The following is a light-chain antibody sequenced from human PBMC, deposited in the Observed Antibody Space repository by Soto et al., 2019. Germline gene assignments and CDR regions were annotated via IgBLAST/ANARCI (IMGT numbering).Light chain of an antibody. J-gene: IGLJ2*01. V-gene: IGLV2-14*01. CDR1: SSDVGGYNY. Sequence: QSALTQPASVSGSPGQSITISCTGTSSDVGGYNYVSWYQQHPGKAPKLMIYDVSNRPSGVSNRFSGSKSGNTASLTISGLQAESEADYFCGSYTRGSSLVVFGGGTNSPS. CDR3: GSYTRGSSLVV. CDR2: DVS.